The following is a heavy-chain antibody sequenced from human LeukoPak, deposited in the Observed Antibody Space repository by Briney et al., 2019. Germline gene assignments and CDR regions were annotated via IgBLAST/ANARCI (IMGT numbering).Heavy chain of an antibody. Sequence: SGTLSLTCAVSGGSISSSNWWSWVHPPPGKGLEWIGEIYHSGSTNYNPSLKSRVTISVDKSKTQFSLKLSSVTAADTAVYYCARGWFGGLGAFDIWGQGTMVTVSS. V-gene: IGHV4-4*02. J-gene: IGHJ3*02. D-gene: IGHD3-10*01. CDR1: GGSISSSNW. CDR3: ARGWFGGLGAFDI. CDR2: IYHSGST.